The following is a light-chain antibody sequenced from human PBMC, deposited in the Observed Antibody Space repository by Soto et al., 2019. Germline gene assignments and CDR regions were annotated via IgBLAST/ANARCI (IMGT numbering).Light chain of an antibody. CDR1: SSNIGAGYD. CDR2: GNS. J-gene: IGLJ2*01. Sequence: QAVVTQPPSVSGAPGQRVTVSCTGSSSNIGAGYDVHWYQQLPGTAPKVLIYGNSDRPSGVPDRFSGSKSGTSASLAIAGLQAEDEADYYCQSYDNSLSGFVIFGGGTKVTVL. V-gene: IGLV1-40*01. CDR3: QSYDNSLSGFVI.